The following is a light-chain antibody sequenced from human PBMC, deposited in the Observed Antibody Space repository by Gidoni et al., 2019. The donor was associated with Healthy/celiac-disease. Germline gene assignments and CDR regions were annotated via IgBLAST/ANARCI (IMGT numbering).Light chain of an antibody. CDR1: QSVSSY. CDR2: DAS. CDR3: QQRSNWPA. Sequence: EMVLKQSTATLSLSPGERATLSCRSSQSVSSYLAWYQQKPGQAPRLLIYDASNRATGIPARFSGSGSGTDFTLTISSLEPEDFAVYYCQQRSNWPAFGQGTKLEIK. V-gene: IGKV3-11*01. J-gene: IGKJ2*01.